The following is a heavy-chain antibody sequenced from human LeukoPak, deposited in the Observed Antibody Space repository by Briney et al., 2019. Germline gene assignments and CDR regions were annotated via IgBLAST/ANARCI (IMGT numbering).Heavy chain of an antibody. CDR3: ARVRSSGYPPPPAFDY. J-gene: IGHJ4*02. Sequence: SETLSLTCSVSGGXISSYYWSWIRQPPGKGLEWIGYIYYSGSTNYNPSLKSRVTISVDTSKNQFSLKLSSVTAADTAVYYCARVRSSGYPPPPAFDYWGQGTLVTVSS. V-gene: IGHV4-59*01. D-gene: IGHD3-22*01. CDR1: GGXISSYY. CDR2: IYYSGST.